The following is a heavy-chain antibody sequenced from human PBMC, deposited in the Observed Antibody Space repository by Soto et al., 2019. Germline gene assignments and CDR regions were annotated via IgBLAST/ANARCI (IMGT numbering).Heavy chain of an antibody. CDR3: ARDRSGSGWSDDAFDI. V-gene: IGHV3-33*01. D-gene: IGHD6-19*01. Sequence: GGSLRLSCAASGFTFSSYGMHWVRQAPGKGLEWVAVIWYDGSNKYYADSVKGRFTISRDNSKNTLYLQMNSLRAEDTAVYYCARDRSGSGWSDDAFDIWGQGTMVTVSS. CDR2: IWYDGSNK. J-gene: IGHJ3*02. CDR1: GFTFSSYG.